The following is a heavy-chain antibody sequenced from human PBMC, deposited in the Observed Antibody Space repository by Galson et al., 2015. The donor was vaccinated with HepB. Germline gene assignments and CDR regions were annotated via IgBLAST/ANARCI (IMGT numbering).Heavy chain of an antibody. CDR2: ISYDGSKK. V-gene: IGHV3-30*18. CDR3: AKDAHPLRLAHCGGDCEKAKGYYFDY. D-gene: IGHD2-21*01. Sequence: SLRLSCAASGFTFSSYGMHWVRQAPGKGLEWVAVISYDGSKKYYAHSVKGRFTISRDNSKNTLYLQMNSLRDEDTAVYYCAKDAHPLRLAHCGGDCEKAKGYYFDYWGQGTLVTVSS. J-gene: IGHJ4*02. CDR1: GFTFSSYG.